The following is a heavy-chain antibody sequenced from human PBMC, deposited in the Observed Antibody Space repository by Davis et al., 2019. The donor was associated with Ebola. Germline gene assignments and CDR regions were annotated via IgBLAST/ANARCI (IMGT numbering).Heavy chain of an antibody. CDR3: ARGAPYSSGYDY. J-gene: IGHJ4*02. V-gene: IGHV3-30-3*01. D-gene: IGHD6-19*01. CDR2: ISYDGSNK. Sequence: GGSLRLSCAASGFTFSSYAMHWVRQAPGKGLEWVAVISYDGSNKYYADSVKGRFTISRDNSKNTLYLQMNSLRAEDTAVYYCARGAPYSSGYDYWGQGTLVTVSS. CDR1: GFTFSSYA.